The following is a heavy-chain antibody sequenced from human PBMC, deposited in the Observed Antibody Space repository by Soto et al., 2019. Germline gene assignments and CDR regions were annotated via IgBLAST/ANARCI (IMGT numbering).Heavy chain of an antibody. D-gene: IGHD3-10*01. CDR2: ISAYNGNT. J-gene: IGHJ4*02. Sequence: ASVKVSCKASGYTFTSYGISWVRQAPGQGLEWMGWISAYNGNTNYAQKLQGRVTMTTDTSTSTAYMELRSLRSDDTAVYYCARGSGSGSYYTPNLDYPYYFDYWGQGTLVTVSS. CDR3: ARGSGSGSYYTPNLDYPYYFDY. CDR1: GYTFTSYG. V-gene: IGHV1-18*04.